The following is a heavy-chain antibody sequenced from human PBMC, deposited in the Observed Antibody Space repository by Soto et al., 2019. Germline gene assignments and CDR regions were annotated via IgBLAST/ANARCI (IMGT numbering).Heavy chain of an antibody. D-gene: IGHD3-3*01. J-gene: IGHJ4*02. Sequence: PXASLRLSCAASGFSFGSYALSWVRQAPGKGLEWVSTISGSDGKTFYADSVKGRFSISRDTSQNTLYLQMNSLRADDTAIYYCARWSYLDYWGQGTRVTVSS. CDR1: GFSFGSYA. V-gene: IGHV3-23*01. CDR3: ARWSYLDY. CDR2: ISGSDGKT.